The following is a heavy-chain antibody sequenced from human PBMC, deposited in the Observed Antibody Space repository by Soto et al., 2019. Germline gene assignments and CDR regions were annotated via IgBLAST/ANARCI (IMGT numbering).Heavy chain of an antibody. D-gene: IGHD5-18*01. CDR1: GFTFDDYA. CDR2: LSWNSGSL. J-gene: IGHJ6*02. CDR3: AKSLYSFADYYYGLDV. Sequence: DVQLVESGGGLVQPGRSLRLSCAASGFTFDDYAMHWVRQAPGKGLEWVSGLSWNSGSLGYGDSVKGRFTISRDNAKSALFLQMNSLTAEDTALYYCAKSLYSFADYYYGLDVWGQGTTVTVSS. V-gene: IGHV3-9*01.